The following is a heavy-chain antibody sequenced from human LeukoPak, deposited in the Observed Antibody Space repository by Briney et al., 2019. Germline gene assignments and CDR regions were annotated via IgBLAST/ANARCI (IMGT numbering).Heavy chain of an antibody. CDR1: GYTFTGYY. CDR3: ARDRYGDYVGSSAFDI. V-gene: IGHV1-2*02. CDR2: INPNSGGT. J-gene: IGHJ3*02. Sequence: ASVKVSCKASGYTFTGYYMHWVRQAPGQGLEWMGWINPNSGGTNYAQKFQGRVTMTRDTSISTAYMELSRLRSDDTAVYDCARDRYGDYVGSSAFDIWGQGTMVTVSS. D-gene: IGHD4-17*01.